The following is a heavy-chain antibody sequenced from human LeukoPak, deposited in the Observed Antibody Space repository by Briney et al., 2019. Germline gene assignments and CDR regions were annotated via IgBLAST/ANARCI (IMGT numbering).Heavy chain of an antibody. CDR1: GYTFTPYG. Sequence: EASVKVSCKASGYTFTPYGISWVRQAPGQGLEWMGLISAYNGHTKFAQKFQDRVTMTTDTSTSTAYMELRSLRSDDTAVYYCAREKWEDNSGYSLLYWGQGTLVTVSS. J-gene: IGHJ4*02. V-gene: IGHV1-18*01. D-gene: IGHD3-22*01. CDR2: ISAYNGHT. CDR3: AREKWEDNSGYSLLY.